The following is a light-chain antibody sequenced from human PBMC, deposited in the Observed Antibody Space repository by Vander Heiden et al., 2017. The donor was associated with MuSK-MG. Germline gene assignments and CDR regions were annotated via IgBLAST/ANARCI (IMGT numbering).Light chain of an antibody. CDR2: GAS. CDR3: LQYGSSRFT. CDR1: QSVSSSY. V-gene: IGKV3-20*01. Sequence: EIVLTQSPGTLSLSPGERATLSCRASQSVSSSYLAWYQQKPGQAPRLLIYGASSRATGIPDRFSGSGSGTDFTLTISRLEPEDFAVYYCLQYGSSRFTFGHGSKVDIK. J-gene: IGKJ3*01.